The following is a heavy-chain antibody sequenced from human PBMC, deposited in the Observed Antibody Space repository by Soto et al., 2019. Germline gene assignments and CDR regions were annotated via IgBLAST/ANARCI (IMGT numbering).Heavy chain of an antibody. J-gene: IGHJ5*02. V-gene: IGHV6-1*01. D-gene: IGHD5-12*01. CDR1: GDSVSSNSAA. CDR3: ARDHRGYSGYDWSLYNWFDH. CDR2: TYYRSKWYN. Sequence: PSQTLSLTCAISGDSVSSNSAAWNWIRQSPSGGLEWLGRTYYRSKWYNDYAVSVKSRITINPDTSKNQFSLQLNSVTPEDTAVYYCARDHRGYSGYDWSLYNWFDHWGERTLVTVSS.